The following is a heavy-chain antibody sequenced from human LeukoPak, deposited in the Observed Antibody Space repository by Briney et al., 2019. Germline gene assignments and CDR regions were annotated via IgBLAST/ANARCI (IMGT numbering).Heavy chain of an antibody. J-gene: IGHJ3*02. V-gene: IGHV4-59*01. CDR1: GGSTSSYY. D-gene: IGHD6-13*01. Sequence: SETLSLTCTVSGGSTSSYYWSWIRQPPGKGLGWIGYIYHSGGTSYNPSLKSRVTISVDTSKNQSSLKLGSVTAADTAVYYCARFIAAAGVDAFDIWGQGTMVTVSS. CDR2: IYHSGGT. CDR3: ARFIAAAGVDAFDI.